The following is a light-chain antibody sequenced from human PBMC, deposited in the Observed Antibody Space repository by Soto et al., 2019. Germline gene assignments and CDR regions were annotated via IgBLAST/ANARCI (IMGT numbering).Light chain of an antibody. CDR2: DAS. CDR1: QSVSSY. CDR3: QQRSNWPRT. J-gene: IGKJ4*01. Sequence: ETVLTQSPATLSLSPGESATLSCRASQSVSSYLAWYQQKPGQAPRLLISDASNRATGIPARFSGSGSGTAFTLTITSLEPEDFAVYYCQQRSNWPRTFGGGTKVEFK. V-gene: IGKV3-11*01.